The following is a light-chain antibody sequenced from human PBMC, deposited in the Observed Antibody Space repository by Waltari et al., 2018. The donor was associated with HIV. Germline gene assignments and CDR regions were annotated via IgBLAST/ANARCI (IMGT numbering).Light chain of an antibody. J-gene: IGLJ2*01. CDR3: QVWDSSTVV. CDR2: RDT. V-gene: IGLV3-9*01. CDR1: NIENRN. Sequence: SHELTQPLSVSVALGQTARITCGGYNIENRNVYWYQQQPGQAPLLVIYRDTNRPSGIPERFSGSNSGNTATLTISRAQAGDEADYYCQVWDSSTVVFGGGTQLTVL.